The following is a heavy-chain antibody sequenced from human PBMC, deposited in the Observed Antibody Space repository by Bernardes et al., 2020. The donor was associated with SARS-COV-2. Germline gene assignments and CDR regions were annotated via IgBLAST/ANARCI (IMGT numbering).Heavy chain of an antibody. Sequence: GGSLRLSCAASGFTFSSYGMHWVRQAPGKGLEWVAVIWYDGSNKYYADSVKGRFTISRDNSKNTLYLQMNSLRAEDTAVYYCARGGRDLLWFGELLYYFDYWGQGTLVTVSS. J-gene: IGHJ4*02. CDR1: GFTFSSYG. CDR3: ARGGRDLLWFGELLYYFDY. D-gene: IGHD3-10*01. CDR2: IWYDGSNK. V-gene: IGHV3-33*01.